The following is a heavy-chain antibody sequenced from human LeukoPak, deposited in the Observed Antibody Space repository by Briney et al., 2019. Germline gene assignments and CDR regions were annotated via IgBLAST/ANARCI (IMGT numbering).Heavy chain of an antibody. CDR1: GFTFSSYS. CDR2: ISGSGGST. Sequence: TGGSLRLSCAASGFTFSSYSMNWVRQAPGKGLEWVSAISGSGGSTYYADSVKGRFTISRDNSKNTLYLQMNSLRAEDTAVYYCAKGKYIRDYGASGYFDYWGQGTLVTVSS. CDR3: AKGKYIRDYGASGYFDY. V-gene: IGHV3-23*01. D-gene: IGHD4-17*01. J-gene: IGHJ4*02.